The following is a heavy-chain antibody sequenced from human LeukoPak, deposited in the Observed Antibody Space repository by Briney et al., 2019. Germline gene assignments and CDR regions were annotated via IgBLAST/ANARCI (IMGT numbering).Heavy chain of an antibody. J-gene: IGHJ6*02. D-gene: IGHD3-3*02. CDR1: GFIVSVDY. V-gene: IGHV3-53*01. CDR3: ARDHFRQANYGMDV. Sequence: GGSLRLSCAASGFIVSVDYMTWVRQAPGKGLEWVSVIETDGTTYYAESVKGRFTISRDNFRNTLYLQMNSLRAEDTAVYYCARDHFRQANYGMDVWGQGTTVTVSS. CDR2: IETDGTT.